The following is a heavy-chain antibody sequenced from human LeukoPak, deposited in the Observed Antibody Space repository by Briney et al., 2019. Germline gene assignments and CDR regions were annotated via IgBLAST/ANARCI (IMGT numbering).Heavy chain of an antibody. Sequence: SETLSLTCAVYGGSFSGYYWSWIRQPQGKGLEWIGEINHSGSTNYNPSLKSRVTISVDTSKNQFSLKLSSVTAADTAVYYCARGFGERPVDYWGQGTLVTVSS. CDR2: INHSGST. CDR1: GGSFSGYY. D-gene: IGHD3-10*01. J-gene: IGHJ4*02. V-gene: IGHV4-34*01. CDR3: ARGFGERPVDY.